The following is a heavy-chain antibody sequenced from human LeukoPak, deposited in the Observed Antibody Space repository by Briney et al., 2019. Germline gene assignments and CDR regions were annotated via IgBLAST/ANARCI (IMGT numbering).Heavy chain of an antibody. V-gene: IGHV3-7*01. D-gene: IGHD1-26*01. J-gene: IGHJ4*02. Sequence: GGSLRLSWAASGFTFSSYWMSWVRQAPGKGLEWVANIKQDGSEKYYVGSVKGRFTISRDNAKNSLYLQMNSLRAEDTAVYYCARGKEGGSYYNYWGQGTLVTVSS. CDR1: GFTFSSYW. CDR3: ARGKEGGSYYNY. CDR2: IKQDGSEK.